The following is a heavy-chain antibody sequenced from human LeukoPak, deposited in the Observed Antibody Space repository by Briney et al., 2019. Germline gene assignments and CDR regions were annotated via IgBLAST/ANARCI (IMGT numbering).Heavy chain of an antibody. D-gene: IGHD6-19*01. CDR3: ASSQSSVAGIVGC. J-gene: IGHJ4*02. CDR2: ISGSGSSK. V-gene: IGHV3-11*04. CDR1: GFTFSDYY. Sequence: PGGSLRLSCAASGFTFSDYYMTWIRQAPGKGLEWVSYISGSGSSKYYADSVKGRFTISRDNAKNSVYLQMNSLRVEDTAVYYCASSQSSVAGIVGCWGQGTLVTVSS.